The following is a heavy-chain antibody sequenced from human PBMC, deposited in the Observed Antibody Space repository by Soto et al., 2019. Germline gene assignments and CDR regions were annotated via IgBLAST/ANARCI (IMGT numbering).Heavy chain of an antibody. CDR1: GGSFSGYY. CDR3: AHSREGHYYGSGSSNAFDI. Sequence: QVQLQQWGAGLLKPSETLSLTCAVYGGSFSGYYWSWIRQPPGKGLEWIGEINHSGSTNYNPSLKSRVTIPVDTSKNQFSLKLSSVTAADTAVYYCAHSREGHYYGSGSSNAFDIWGQGTMVTVSS. V-gene: IGHV4-34*01. D-gene: IGHD3-10*01. CDR2: INHSGST. J-gene: IGHJ3*02.